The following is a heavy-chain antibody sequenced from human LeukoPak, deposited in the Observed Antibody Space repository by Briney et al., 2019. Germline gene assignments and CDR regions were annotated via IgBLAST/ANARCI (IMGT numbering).Heavy chain of an antibody. CDR2: IYTGGST. J-gene: IGHJ4*02. V-gene: IGHV4-61*02. Sequence: PSQTLSLTCTVSGGSISSGSYYWSWIRQPAGKGLEWIGRIYTGGSTNYNPSLKSRVTISVDTSKNQFSLKLSSVTAADTAVYYCAREAPFCGGDCYYYWGQGTLVTVSS. D-gene: IGHD2-21*01. CDR1: GGSISSGSYY. CDR3: AREAPFCGGDCYYY.